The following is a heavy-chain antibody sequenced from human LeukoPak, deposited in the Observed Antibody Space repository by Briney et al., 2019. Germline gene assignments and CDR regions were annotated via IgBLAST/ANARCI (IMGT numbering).Heavy chain of an antibody. D-gene: IGHD3-10*01. CDR2: TYYRSKWYS. V-gene: IGHV6-1*01. Sequence: SQTLSLTCAISGDSVSSNSAAWNWIRQSPSRGLELLGRTYYRSKWYSYYAPSVKSRITINPDTSKNQFSLQLKSVTPEDTAVYYCARMVGLVSDYWGQGTLVTVSS. CDR1: GDSVSSNSAA. J-gene: IGHJ4*02. CDR3: ARMVGLVSDY.